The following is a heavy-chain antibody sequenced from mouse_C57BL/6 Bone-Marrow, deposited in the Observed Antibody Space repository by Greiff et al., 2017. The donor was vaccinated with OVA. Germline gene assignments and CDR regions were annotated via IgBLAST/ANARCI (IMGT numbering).Heavy chain of an antibody. V-gene: IGHV6-6*01. CDR2: IRNKANNHAT. Sequence: EVKVVESGGGLVQPGGSMKLSCAASGFTFSDAWMDWVRQSPEKGLEWVAEIRNKANNHATYYAESVKGRFTISRDDSKSSVYLQMNSLRAEDTGIYYCTRPVLYYDYDTFAYWGQGTLVTVSA. J-gene: IGHJ3*01. CDR1: GFTFSDAW. CDR3: TRPVLYYDYDTFAY. D-gene: IGHD2-4*01.